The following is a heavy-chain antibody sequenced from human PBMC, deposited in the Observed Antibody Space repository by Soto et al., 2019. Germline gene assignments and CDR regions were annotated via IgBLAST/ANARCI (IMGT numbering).Heavy chain of an antibody. CDR2: ISASDGST. V-gene: IGHV3-23*01. Sequence: EVQLLESGGGLVQPGGSLRLSCTASGFTFSSYAMNWVRQAPGKGLEWVSVISASDGSTYYADSVKGRFTISRDNSRNTLYLQMNGLSAEDTAVYYCAKGRXVPEXRFDWNYGIWYFDLWGRGTLVTVSS. CDR1: GFTFSSYA. J-gene: IGHJ2*01. D-gene: IGHD1-7*01. CDR3: AKGRXVPEXRFDWNYGIWYFDL.